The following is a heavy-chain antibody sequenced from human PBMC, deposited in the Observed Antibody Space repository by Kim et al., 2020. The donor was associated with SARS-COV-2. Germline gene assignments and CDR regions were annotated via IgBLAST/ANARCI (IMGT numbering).Heavy chain of an antibody. D-gene: IGHD4-17*01. Sequence: GGSLRLSCAASGFTFTDYAMNWVRQAPGKGLEWVSVISGGGGSAYYADSVKGRFTISRDNSKNTLYLQMNSLRAEDTALYYCAKEWRMTTLTTGGDYVDKWGQGTLVTVSS. J-gene: IGHJ4*02. CDR2: ISGGGGSA. CDR3: AKEWRMTTLTTGGDYVDK. CDR1: GFTFTDYA. V-gene: IGHV3-23*01.